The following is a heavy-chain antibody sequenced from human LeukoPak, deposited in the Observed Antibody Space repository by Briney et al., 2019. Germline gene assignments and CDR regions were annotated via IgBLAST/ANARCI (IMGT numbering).Heavy chain of an antibody. CDR2: MQSTGNS. CDR3: ARDKQHSYGRYFDH. J-gene: IGHJ4*02. V-gene: IGHV4-59*01. CDR1: GDSISTYH. Sequence: PSETLSLTCSVSGDSISTYHWNWIRKPPGRGLEWIGYMQSTGNSNYNPSLRNRVTMFVDTSKNQVALILRSVTAADTAVYFCARDKQHSYGRYFDHWGQGALVTVSS. D-gene: IGHD5-18*01.